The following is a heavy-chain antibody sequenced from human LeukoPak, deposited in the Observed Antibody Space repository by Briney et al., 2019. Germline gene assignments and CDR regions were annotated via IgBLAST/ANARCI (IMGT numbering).Heavy chain of an antibody. J-gene: IGHJ5*02. V-gene: IGHV1-18*04. CDR3: ARDLDYDILTGYYNWWFDP. Sequence: ASVKVSCKASGYTSTSYGISWVRQAPGQGLEWMGWISAYNGNTNYAQKLQGRVTMTTDTSTSTAYMELRSLRSDDTAVYYCARDLDYDILTGYYNWWFDPWGQGTLVTVSS. CDR1: GYTSTSYG. CDR2: ISAYNGNT. D-gene: IGHD3-9*01.